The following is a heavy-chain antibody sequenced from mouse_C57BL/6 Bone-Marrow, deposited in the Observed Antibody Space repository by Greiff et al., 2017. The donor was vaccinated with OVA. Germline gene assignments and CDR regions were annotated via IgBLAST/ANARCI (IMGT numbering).Heavy chain of an antibody. Sequence: EVMLVESGGGLVQPGGSLKLSCAASGFTFSDYGMAWVRQAPRKGSEWVAFISNLAYSIYYADTVTGRFTISRESDKNALYLEMSSLRSEDTAMYYCARFPYYYGSSPYAMDYWGQGTSVTVSS. J-gene: IGHJ4*01. CDR3: ARFPYYYGSSPYAMDY. V-gene: IGHV5-15*01. D-gene: IGHD1-1*01. CDR2: ISNLAYSI. CDR1: GFTFSDYG.